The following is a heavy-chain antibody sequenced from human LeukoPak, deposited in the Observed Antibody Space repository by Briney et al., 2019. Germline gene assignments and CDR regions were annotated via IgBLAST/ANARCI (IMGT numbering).Heavy chain of an antibody. D-gene: IGHD6-13*01. CDR3: ARSSSYSSSWSAFDI. CDR2: IQTSGST. J-gene: IGHJ3*02. Sequence: SETLSLTCTVSGGSISSSSYSWGWIRQPAEKGLQWIGRIQTSGSTNYNPSLKSRVTISVDTSRSQISLKLSSVTAADTAVYYCARSSSYSSSWSAFDIWGQGTMVTVSS. CDR1: GGSISSSSYS. V-gene: IGHV4-61*02.